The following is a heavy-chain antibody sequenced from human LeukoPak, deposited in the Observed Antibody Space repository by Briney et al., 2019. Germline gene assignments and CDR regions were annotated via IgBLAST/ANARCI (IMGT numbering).Heavy chain of an antibody. CDR3: ARGGRIVGGQDWFDP. CDR2: TYYTSEWYT. V-gene: IGHV6-1*01. CDR1: GDSVSSNSVA. Sequence: SQTLSLTCAISGDSVSSNSVAWNWIRQSPSRGLEWLGRTYYTSEWYTDYAVSVRSRITISADTSKNLFSLQLDFVTPDDTAVYYCARGGRIVGGQDWFDPWGQGTLVTVSS. J-gene: IGHJ5*02. D-gene: IGHD1-26*01.